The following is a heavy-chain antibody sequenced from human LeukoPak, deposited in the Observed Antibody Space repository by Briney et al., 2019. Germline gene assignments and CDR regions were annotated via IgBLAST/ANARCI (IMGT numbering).Heavy chain of an antibody. V-gene: IGHV4-4*07. CDR1: GGSFSNYF. CDR3: ARGRACSSTSCYSPYYYYYYYMDV. CDR2: IYPSGNT. Sequence: SETLSLTCSVSGGSFSNYFWSWVRQPAGKGLEWIGRIYPSGNTNYNPSLKSRVTISVDTSKNQFSLKLSSVTAADTAVYYCARGRACSSTSCYSPYYYYYYYMDVWGKGTTVTVSS. D-gene: IGHD2-2*01. J-gene: IGHJ6*03.